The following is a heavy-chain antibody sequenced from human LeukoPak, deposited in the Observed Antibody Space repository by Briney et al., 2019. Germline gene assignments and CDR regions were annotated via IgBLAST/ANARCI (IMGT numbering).Heavy chain of an antibody. CDR2: IYYSGST. CDR3: ARAREMATILGD. CDR1: GGSISSYY. D-gene: IGHD5-24*01. V-gene: IGHV4-59*01. J-gene: IGHJ4*02. Sequence: SETLSLTCTVSGGSISSYYWSWIRQPPGKGLEWIGYIYYSGSTNYNPSLKSRVTISVDTSKNQFSLKLSSVTAADTAVYYCARAREMATILGDWGQGTLATVSS.